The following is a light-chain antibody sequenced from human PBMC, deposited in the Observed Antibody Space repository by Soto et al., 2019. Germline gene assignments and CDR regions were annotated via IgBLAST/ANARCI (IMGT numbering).Light chain of an antibody. J-gene: IGLJ3*02. CDR3: CSYAGSSPWV. Sequence: QSALTQPRSVSGSPGQSVTISCTGTSSDVGGHNLVSWYQQHPGKAPKLVIYDVSKWPSGVPDRFFGSKSGNTASLTISGLQAEDEADYYCCSYAGSSPWVFGGGTKLPVL. V-gene: IGLV2-11*01. CDR1: SSDVGGHNL. CDR2: DVS.